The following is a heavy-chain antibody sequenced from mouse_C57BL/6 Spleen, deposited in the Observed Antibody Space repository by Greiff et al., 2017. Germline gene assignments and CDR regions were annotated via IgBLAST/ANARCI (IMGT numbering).Heavy chain of an antibody. D-gene: IGHD1-1*01. J-gene: IGHJ3*01. CDR1: GYTFTSYW. V-gene: IGHV1-64*01. CDR3: AGSGLDLRSFAY. Sequence: QVQLQQPGAELVKPGASVKLSCKASGYTFTSYWMHWLKQRPGHGLEWIGMIHPNSGSTNYNEKFTSKDTLTVDKSSSTAYMQLSSLTSENSAVYYCAGSGLDLRSFAYWRQGALVTVSA. CDR2: IHPNSGST.